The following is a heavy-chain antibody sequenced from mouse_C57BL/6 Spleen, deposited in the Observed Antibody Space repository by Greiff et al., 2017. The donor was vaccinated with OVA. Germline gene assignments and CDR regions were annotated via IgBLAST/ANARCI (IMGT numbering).Heavy chain of an antibody. V-gene: IGHV1-59*01. Sequence: QVQLQQSGAELVRPGTSVKLSCKASGYTFTSYWMHWVKQRPGQGLEWIGVIDPSDSYPNYNQKFKGKATLTVDTSSSTAYMQLSSLTSEDSAVYYCARRRDGYTWFAYWGQGTLVTVSA. J-gene: IGHJ3*01. D-gene: IGHD2-3*01. CDR3: ARRRDGYTWFAY. CDR1: GYTFTSYW. CDR2: IDPSDSYP.